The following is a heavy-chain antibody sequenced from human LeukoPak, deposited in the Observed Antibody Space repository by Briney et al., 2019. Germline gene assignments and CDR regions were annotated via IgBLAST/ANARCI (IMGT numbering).Heavy chain of an antibody. CDR3: AHGLWWLQNSYYYYFVDV. J-gene: IGHJ6*03. CDR2: IYSNDDK. Sequence: SGPTLVKPTQTLRLTFTFPGFSFSTSAVGVGWIRQPPGKALEWPALIYSNDDKRYSPSLKSKLTITKDTSKNQVVLTMTIMDPVDTATYYCAHGLWWLQNSYYYYFVDVGGKGTTVTVSS. V-gene: IGHV2-5*01. D-gene: IGHD5-12*01. CDR1: GFSFSTSAVG.